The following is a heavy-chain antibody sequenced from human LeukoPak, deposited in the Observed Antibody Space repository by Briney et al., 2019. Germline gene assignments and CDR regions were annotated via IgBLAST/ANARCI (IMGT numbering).Heavy chain of an antibody. J-gene: IGHJ4*02. V-gene: IGHV3-33*01. D-gene: IGHD3-10*01. CDR1: GFTFSTYG. CDR2: IWYDGSNK. CDR3: ARGPTPSYYYGSGSYYSLDY. Sequence: GGSLRLSCEASGFTFSTYGMHWVRQAPGKGLEWVAVIWYDGSNKNYADSVKGRFTISRDNSKNTLYLQMNSLRAEDTAVYYCARGPTPSYYYGSGSYYSLDYWGQGSLVTVSS.